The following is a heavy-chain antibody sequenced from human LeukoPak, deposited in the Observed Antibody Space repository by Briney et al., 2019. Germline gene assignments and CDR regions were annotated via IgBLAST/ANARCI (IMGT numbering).Heavy chain of an antibody. V-gene: IGHV3-23*01. CDR3: AKEYGYCSSGSCYSVGTFDI. D-gene: IGHD2-15*01. CDR2: SGGSGGST. Sequence: PGGSLRLSCAASGFTFSSYAISGVRQPPGKGLAWVSASGGSGGSTYYADSVKGRFTISRDNSKSTLYLQMNSLSAEDTAVYYCAKEYGYCSSGSCYSVGTFDIWGQGTMVTVSS. CDR1: GFTFSSYA. J-gene: IGHJ3*02.